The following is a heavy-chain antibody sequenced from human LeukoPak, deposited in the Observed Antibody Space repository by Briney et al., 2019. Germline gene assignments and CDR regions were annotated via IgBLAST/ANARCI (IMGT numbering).Heavy chain of an antibody. J-gene: IGHJ4*02. D-gene: IGHD2-2*01. CDR1: GFTFSSYG. Sequence: GGSLRLSCAASGFTFSSYGMHWVRQAPGKGLEWVAFIRYDGSNKYYADSVKGRFTISRDNSKNTLYLQMNSLRAGDTAVYYCAKDESYCSSTSCYGNHFDYWGQGTLVTVSS. CDR2: IRYDGSNK. V-gene: IGHV3-30*02. CDR3: AKDESYCSSTSCYGNHFDY.